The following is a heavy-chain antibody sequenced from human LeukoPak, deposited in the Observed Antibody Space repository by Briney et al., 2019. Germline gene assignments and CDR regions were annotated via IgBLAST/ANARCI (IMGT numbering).Heavy chain of an antibody. CDR3: ARLLGPMIGGIIDYYDFWSGYPPDY. V-gene: IGHV4-39*01. D-gene: IGHD3-3*01. CDR1: GGSISSSSYY. Sequence: ASETLSLTCTVSGGSISSSSYYWGWIRQPPGKGLEWIGSIYYSGSTYYNPSLKSRVTISVDTSKNQFSLKLSSVTAADTAVYYCARLLGPMIGGIIDYYDFWSGYPPDYWGQGTLVTVSS. J-gene: IGHJ4*02. CDR2: IYYSGST.